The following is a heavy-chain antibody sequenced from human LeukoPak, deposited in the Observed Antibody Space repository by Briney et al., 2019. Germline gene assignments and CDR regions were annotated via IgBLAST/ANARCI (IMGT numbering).Heavy chain of an antibody. CDR3: ARSERYYYMDV. CDR2: MNPNSGNT. Sequence: GASVNVSCKASGYTFTSYDINWVRQAPGQGLEWMGWMNPNSGNTGYAQKFQGRVTMTRNTSISTAYMELSSLRSEDTAVYYCARSERYYYMDVWGKGTTVTVSS. CDR1: GYTFTSYD. V-gene: IGHV1-8*01. J-gene: IGHJ6*03.